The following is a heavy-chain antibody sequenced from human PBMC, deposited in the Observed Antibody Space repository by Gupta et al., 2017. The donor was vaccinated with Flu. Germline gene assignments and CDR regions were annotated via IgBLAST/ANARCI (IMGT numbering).Heavy chain of an antibody. CDR3: ARENPCNDGSCYHGHWFDP. CDR1: GGSISSGHYY. CDR2: IYYSGST. D-gene: IGHD2-15*01. V-gene: IGHV4-31*03. Sequence: QVQLQESGPGLVKPSQTLSLTCTVSGGSISSGHYYWSWIRQHPGKGLEWIGYIYYSGSTYYNPSLTSRVTISVDTSTNLFSLKLSSVTAADTAVYYCARENPCNDGSCYHGHWFDPWGQGTLVTVSS. J-gene: IGHJ5*02.